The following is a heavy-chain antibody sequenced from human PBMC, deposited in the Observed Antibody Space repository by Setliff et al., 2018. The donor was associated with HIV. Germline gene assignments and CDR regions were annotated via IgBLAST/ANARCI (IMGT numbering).Heavy chain of an antibody. D-gene: IGHD6-13*01. CDR3: AKNLYRSGWSPLDY. CDR1: GFTFNTYW. V-gene: IGHV3-74*01. J-gene: IGHJ4*02. Sequence: GGSLRLSCAASGFTFNTYWMHWVRQAPGKGPMWISHIDNDGTSTTYADSARGRFTISRDNSKNTLYLQMNSLRAEDTAVYYCAKNLYRSGWSPLDYWGQGTLVTVSS. CDR2: IDNDGTST.